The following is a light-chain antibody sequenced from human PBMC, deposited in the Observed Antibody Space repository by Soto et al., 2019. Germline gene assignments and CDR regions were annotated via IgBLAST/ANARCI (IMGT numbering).Light chain of an antibody. CDR2: GAS. V-gene: IGKV3-15*01. CDR3: QQYNNWPLT. Sequence: EIVRTQSQATLSVSPGERATLSCRASQSVSGNLAWYQQKPGQAPRLLIYGASTRATGIPARFSGSGSGTEFTLTSSGLQSEYFAVYYCQQYNNWPLTFGQGTKVEIK. CDR1: QSVSGN. J-gene: IGKJ1*01.